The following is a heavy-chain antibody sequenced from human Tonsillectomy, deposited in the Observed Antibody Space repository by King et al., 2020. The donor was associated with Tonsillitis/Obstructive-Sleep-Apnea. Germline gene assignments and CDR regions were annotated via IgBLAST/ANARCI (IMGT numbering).Heavy chain of an antibody. Sequence: VQLVESGGGWVQPGVSLRLSCAASGFTFSSYDMSWVRQAPGKGLEWVSGIGCSGTGTSSADSGKGRFTISRDNSKNTLYLQMNSLRVEDTAVYYCAKAFSLGYFYYYMDVWGKGTTVTVSS. CDR2: IGCSGTGT. V-gene: IGHV3-23*04. CDR3: AKAFSLGYFYYYMDV. D-gene: IGHD2/OR15-2a*01. J-gene: IGHJ6*03. CDR1: GFTFSSYD.